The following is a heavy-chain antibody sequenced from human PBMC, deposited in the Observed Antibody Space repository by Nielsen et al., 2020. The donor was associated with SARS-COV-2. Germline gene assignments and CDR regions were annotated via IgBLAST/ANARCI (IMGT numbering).Heavy chain of an antibody. CDR3: ARARDLGY. CDR1: GFTFSSYA. V-gene: IGHV3-23*01. D-gene: IGHD7-27*01. CDR2: ISGSGGST. Sequence: GESLKISCAASGFTFSSYAMSWVRQAPGKGLEWVSAISGSGGSTYYADSVKGRFTISRDNAKNSLYLQMNSLRVEDTAVYYCARARDLGYWGQGTLVTVSS. J-gene: IGHJ4*02.